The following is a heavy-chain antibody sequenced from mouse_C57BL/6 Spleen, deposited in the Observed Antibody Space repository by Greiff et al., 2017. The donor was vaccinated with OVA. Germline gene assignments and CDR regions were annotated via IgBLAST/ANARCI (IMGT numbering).Heavy chain of an antibody. CDR1: GYTFTSYW. CDR3: ARRLYYDYLFAY. CDR2: IDPSDSYT. Sequence: QVQLQQPGAELVKPGASVKLSCKASGYTFTSYWMQWVKQRPGQGLEWIGEIDPSDSYTNYNQKFKGKATLTVDTSSSTAYMQLSSLTSEDSAVYYCARRLYYDYLFAYWGQGTLVTVSA. D-gene: IGHD2-4*01. V-gene: IGHV1-50*01. J-gene: IGHJ3*01.